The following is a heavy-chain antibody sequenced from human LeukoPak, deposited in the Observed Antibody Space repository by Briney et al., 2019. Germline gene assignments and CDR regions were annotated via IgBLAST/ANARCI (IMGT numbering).Heavy chain of an antibody. Sequence: SEPLSLTCSVSGGSISSYYWIWIRPPARKGLEWIGRIYTSGSNNYNPSLKSRVTLSVHTPKNQLSLKLSSLTAADTAVYYGIRGFGAFDIWGQGTMVTVSP. CDR1: GGSISSYY. D-gene: IGHD3-16*01. V-gene: IGHV4-4*07. CDR3: IRGFGAFDI. CDR2: IYTSGSN. J-gene: IGHJ3*02.